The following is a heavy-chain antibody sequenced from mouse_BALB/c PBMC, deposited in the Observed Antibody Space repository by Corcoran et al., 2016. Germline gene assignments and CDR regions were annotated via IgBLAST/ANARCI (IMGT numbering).Heavy chain of an antibody. D-gene: IGHD1-2*01. V-gene: IGHV9-3-1*01. CDR2: INTYTGEP. CDR1: GYTFTNYG. CDR3: ARRLLLRLPGYGMYY. J-gene: IGHJ4*01. Sequence: QIQLEQSGPELKKPGETVKISCKASGYTFTNYGMNWVKQAPGKGLKWMGWINTYTGEPTYADDFKGRFAFSLETAASTAYLQINNLKNEDTATYFCARRLLLRLPGYGMYYWGQGTSVTVSS.